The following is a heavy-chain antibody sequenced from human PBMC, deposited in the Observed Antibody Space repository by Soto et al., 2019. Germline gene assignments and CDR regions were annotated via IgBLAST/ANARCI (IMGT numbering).Heavy chain of an antibody. CDR1: GFTFSNAW. CDR2: IKSKTSGETT. CDR3: SKLHDFHFEN. V-gene: IGHV3-15*01. D-gene: IGHD1-1*01. J-gene: IGHJ4*02. Sequence: QLVESGGGLIKPGGSLRLSCAASGFTFSNAWMTWVRQVPGRGLEWIGRIKSKTSGETTDYSAPVKGRFTISRDDSENTLYLQMNSLRTEDTAVYYCSKLHDFHFENWGQGTLVTVSS.